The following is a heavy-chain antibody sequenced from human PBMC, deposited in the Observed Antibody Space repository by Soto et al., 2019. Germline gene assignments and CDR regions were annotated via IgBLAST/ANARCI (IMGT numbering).Heavy chain of an antibody. D-gene: IGHD1-26*01. J-gene: IGHJ4*02. CDR2: IYYSGST. Sequence: SETLSLTCTVSGGSISSSSYYWGWIRQPPGKGLEWIGSIYYSGSTYYNPSLKSRVTISVDTSKNQFSLKLSSVTAADTAVYYRASLSGSYVSYFDYWGQGTLVTVSS. CDR1: GGSISSSSYY. CDR3: ASLSGSYVSYFDY. V-gene: IGHV4-39*01.